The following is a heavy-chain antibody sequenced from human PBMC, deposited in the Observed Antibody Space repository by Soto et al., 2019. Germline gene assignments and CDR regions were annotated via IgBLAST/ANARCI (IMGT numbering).Heavy chain of an antibody. Sequence: GGSLRLSCAASGFIFSSSNMNWVRQAPGKGLEWVSHITSGSSTIVYADSVKGRFTISRDNAKNSLYLQMNSLRAEDTAVYYCARVPTYYYYYYMDVWGKGTTVTVSS. CDR3: ARVPTYYYYYYMDV. CDR2: ITSGSSTI. CDR1: GFIFSSSN. V-gene: IGHV3-48*01. J-gene: IGHJ6*03.